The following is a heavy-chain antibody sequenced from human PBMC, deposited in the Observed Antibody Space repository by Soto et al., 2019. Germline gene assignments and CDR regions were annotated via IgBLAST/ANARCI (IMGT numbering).Heavy chain of an antibody. D-gene: IGHD2-8*01. CDR3: ARPPYTGCINAVCYPLDY. Sequence: QVQLVQSGAEVKKPGASVKISCKASGYTFTSYYMHWVRQAPGQGLEWMGIINPSGGSTNYAQKLQGRVAMTRDTSTSTVYMEINSLRSEDTAVYYCARPPYTGCINAVCYPLDYWGQGTLVTVSS. CDR2: INPSGGST. V-gene: IGHV1-46*01. CDR1: GYTFTSYY. J-gene: IGHJ4*02.